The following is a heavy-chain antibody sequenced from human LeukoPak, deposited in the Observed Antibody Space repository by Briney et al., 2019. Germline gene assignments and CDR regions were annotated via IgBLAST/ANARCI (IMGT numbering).Heavy chain of an antibody. CDR2: FYSGGAT. Sequence: GGSLRLSCAASGLTVSSTYMSWVRQAPGKGLEWVSVFYSGGATYYADSVRGRFTISRDNSKNSLYLQMHSLRAEDTAVYYCAACGDGYNYFDYWGQGILVTVSS. V-gene: IGHV3-66*01. J-gene: IGHJ4*02. D-gene: IGHD5-24*01. CDR3: AACGDGYNYFDY. CDR1: GLTVSSTY.